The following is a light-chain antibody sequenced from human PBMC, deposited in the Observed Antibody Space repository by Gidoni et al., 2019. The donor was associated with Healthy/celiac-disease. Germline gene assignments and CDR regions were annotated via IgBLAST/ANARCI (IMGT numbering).Light chain of an antibody. CDR1: QSISSY. CDR2: AAS. Sequence: DIQMTQSPSSLSASVGDRVTITCRASQSISSYLNWYQQKPGKAPKLLIYAASSLQSGVPSRFSGSGSGTDFPLTISSLQPEDFATYYCQQSYSTPLTFXXXTKLEIK. CDR3: QQSYSTPLT. V-gene: IGKV1-39*01. J-gene: IGKJ2*01.